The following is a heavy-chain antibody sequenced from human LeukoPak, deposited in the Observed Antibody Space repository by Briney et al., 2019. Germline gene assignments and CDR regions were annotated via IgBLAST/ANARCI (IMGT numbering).Heavy chain of an antibody. Sequence: PGGSLRLSCAASGFTVSSNYMSWVRQAPGKGLEWIGEINHSGSTNYNPSLKSRVTISVDTSKNQFSLKLSSVTAADTAVYYCARDRGGQWLRQGDAFDIWGQGTMVTVSS. CDR1: GFTVSSNY. CDR2: INHSGST. D-gene: IGHD6-19*01. CDR3: ARDRGGQWLRQGDAFDI. J-gene: IGHJ3*02. V-gene: IGHV4-34*01.